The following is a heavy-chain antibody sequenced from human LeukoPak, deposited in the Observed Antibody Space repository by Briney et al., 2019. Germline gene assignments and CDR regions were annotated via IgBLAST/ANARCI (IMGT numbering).Heavy chain of an antibody. J-gene: IGHJ5*02. D-gene: IGHD3-16*01. Sequence: GGSLRLSCAASGFTFSSYAMSWVRQAPGKGLEWVSAISDSGGSTYYAGSVKGRFAISRDNSKNTLYLQMNSLRAEDTAVYYCAKSYAPAGWFDPWGQGTLVTVSS. CDR2: ISDSGGST. V-gene: IGHV3-23*01. CDR3: AKSYAPAGWFDP. CDR1: GFTFSSYA.